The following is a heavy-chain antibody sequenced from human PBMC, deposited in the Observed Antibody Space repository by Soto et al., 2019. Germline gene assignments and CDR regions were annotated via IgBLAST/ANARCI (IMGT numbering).Heavy chain of an antibody. D-gene: IGHD1-1*01. Sequence: PVGSLRLSCVPSGFTFDTYGIHWVRQAPGKGLQWVALISYEGSNTYYADSVRGRFTISRDNSKNTLYLQINALRPEDTGVYYCARVTPGNNLYYFSGLEDWGQGNSVTVYS. CDR2: ISYEGSNT. CDR3: ARVTPGNNLYYFSGLED. V-gene: IGHV3-30-3*01. CDR1: GFTFDTYG. J-gene: IGHJ6*02.